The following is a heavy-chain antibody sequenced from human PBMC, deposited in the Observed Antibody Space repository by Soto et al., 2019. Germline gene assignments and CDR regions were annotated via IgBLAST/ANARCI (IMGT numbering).Heavy chain of an antibody. D-gene: IGHD1-1*01. CDR3: ARDYNWNYDLGAFDI. CDR1: GFTFSSYW. V-gene: IGHV3-7*01. J-gene: IGHJ3*02. CDR2: IKQDGSEK. Sequence: GGSLRLSCAAPGFTFSSYWMSWVRQAPGKGLEWVANIKQDGSEKYYVDSVKGRFTISRDNAKNSLYLQMNSLRAEDTAVYYCARDYNWNYDLGAFDIWGQGTMVTVSS.